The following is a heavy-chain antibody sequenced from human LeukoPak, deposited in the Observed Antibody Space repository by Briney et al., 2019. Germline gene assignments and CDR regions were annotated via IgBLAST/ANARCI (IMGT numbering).Heavy chain of an antibody. D-gene: IGHD3-10*01. J-gene: IGHJ4*02. CDR2: INHSGST. Sequence: SETLSLTCAVYGGSFSGYYWSWIRQPPGKGLEWIGEINHSGSTNYNPSLKSRVTISVDTSKNQFSLKLGSVTAADTAVYYCASRGRKLLWFGEFGGFDYWGQGTLVTVSS. V-gene: IGHV4-34*01. CDR3: ASRGRKLLWFGEFGGFDY. CDR1: GGSFSGYY.